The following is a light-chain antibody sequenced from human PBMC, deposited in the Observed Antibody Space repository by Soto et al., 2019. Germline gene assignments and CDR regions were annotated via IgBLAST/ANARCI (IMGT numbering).Light chain of an antibody. CDR2: HVS. Sequence: EIVLTQSPATLSVSPGDSATLSCRASQSVGPNLVWYQQRFGQSPRLLIYHVSTRATGVPARFSGSGSETEFTLTTSSLQPEDFAIYYCHQYNNWPSWTFGQGTKVEIK. J-gene: IGKJ1*01. V-gene: IGKV3-15*01. CDR3: HQYNNWPSWT. CDR1: QSVGPN.